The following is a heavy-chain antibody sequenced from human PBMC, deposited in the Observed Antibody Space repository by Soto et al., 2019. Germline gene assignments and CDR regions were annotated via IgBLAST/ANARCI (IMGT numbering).Heavy chain of an antibody. V-gene: IGHV1-69*02. Sequence: QVQLVQSGAEVKKPGSSVKVSCKASGGTFSSYTISWVRQAPGQGLEWMGRIIPILGIANYAQMFQGRVTITADKSTSTAYMELSSLRSEDTAVYYCTRPRVRDYDDAFDIWGQGTMVPVSS. J-gene: IGHJ3*02. CDR1: GGTFSSYT. CDR2: IIPILGIA. D-gene: IGHD4-17*01. CDR3: TRPRVRDYDDAFDI.